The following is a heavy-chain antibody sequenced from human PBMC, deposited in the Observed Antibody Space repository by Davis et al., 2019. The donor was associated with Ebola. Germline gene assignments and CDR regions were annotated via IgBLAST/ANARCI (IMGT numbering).Heavy chain of an antibody. CDR2: IKQDGSEK. Sequence: GGSLRLSCAASGFTFSSYGMHWVRQAPGKGLGWVANIKQDGSEKYYVDPVKARFTIPRANAKNSLDLQMNSLRAEDTAVYYCARDRGVRGVIKDPFDYWGQGTLVTVSS. V-gene: IGHV3-7*03. D-gene: IGHD3-10*01. CDR1: GFTFSSYG. CDR3: ARDRGVRGVIKDPFDY. J-gene: IGHJ4*02.